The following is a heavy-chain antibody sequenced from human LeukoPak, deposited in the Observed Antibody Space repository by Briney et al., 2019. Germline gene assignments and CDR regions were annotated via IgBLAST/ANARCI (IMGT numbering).Heavy chain of an antibody. D-gene: IGHD2-2*01. V-gene: IGHV3-48*01. CDR3: AGDYCSTTSCRFDY. Sequence: PGGSLRLSCAASGFTFSSYSMNWVRQAPGKGLEWVSYISSGSSIIYYADSVKGRFTISRDNAKNSLYLQMNSLRAEDTAVYYCAGDYCSTTSCRFDYWGQGTLVTVSS. CDR2: ISSGSSII. J-gene: IGHJ4*02. CDR1: GFTFSSYS.